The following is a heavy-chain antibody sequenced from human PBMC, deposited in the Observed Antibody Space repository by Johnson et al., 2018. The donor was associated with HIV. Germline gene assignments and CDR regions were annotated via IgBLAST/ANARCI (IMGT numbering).Heavy chain of an antibody. CDR2: IYSGGNT. CDR1: GFSFSAYA. V-gene: IGHV3-66*01. J-gene: IGHJ3*02. CDR3: ARVRVGAFEI. D-gene: IGHD1-26*01. Sequence: MQLVESGGELIRPGASLKLSCTASGFSFSAYAMSWVRQAPGKGLEWVSVIYSGGNTYYADSVKGRFTISRDNSNNTLSLQMNNLGVEDTAVYYCARVRVGAFEIWGQGTMVTVSS.